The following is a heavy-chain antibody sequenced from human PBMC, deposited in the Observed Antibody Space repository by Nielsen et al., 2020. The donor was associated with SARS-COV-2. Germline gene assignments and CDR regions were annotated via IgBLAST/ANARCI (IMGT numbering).Heavy chain of an antibody. J-gene: IGHJ4*02. Sequence: LRLSCTVSGGSISSGDYYWSWIRQPPGKGLEWIGYIYYSGSTYYNPPLKSRVTISVDTSKNQFSLKLSSVTAADTAVYYCARAPITMIVVVTAFDYWGQGTLVTVSS. CDR3: ARAPITMIVVVTAFDY. V-gene: IGHV4-30-4*01. CDR1: GGSISSGDYY. CDR2: IYYSGST. D-gene: IGHD3-22*01.